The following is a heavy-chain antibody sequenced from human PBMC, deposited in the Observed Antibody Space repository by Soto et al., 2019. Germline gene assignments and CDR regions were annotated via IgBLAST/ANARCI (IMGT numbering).Heavy chain of an antibody. D-gene: IGHD3-22*01. CDR2: IYYSGYT. V-gene: IGHV4-59*01. Sequence: TSETLSLTCRVSGGSMSSYYWYWLRQPPGKGLECIGYIYYSGYTNYSPSLKSRVTMSVDTSKNHFSLKLSSVTAADTAVYYCARGDHFDSSGPFDPWGQGTLVTVSS. CDR1: GGSMSSYY. CDR3: ARGDHFDSSGPFDP. J-gene: IGHJ5*02.